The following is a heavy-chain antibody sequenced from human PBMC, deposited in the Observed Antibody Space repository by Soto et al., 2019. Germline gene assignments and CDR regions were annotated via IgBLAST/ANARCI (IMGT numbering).Heavy chain of an antibody. D-gene: IGHD3-16*02. J-gene: IGHJ3*01. CDR2: ISDSGDRT. Sequence: EAQLLESGGGLVQPGGSLRLSCAASELAFSNYAMTWVRQAPGKGLEWVSYISDSGDRTYYADSVKGRFTISRDRSKNTVSLQMDSLRAEDTAVYYCAKDRGIIVKAGDAFDVWGQGTKVTVSS. CDR3: AKDRGIIVKAGDAFDV. CDR1: ELAFSNYA. V-gene: IGHV3-23*01.